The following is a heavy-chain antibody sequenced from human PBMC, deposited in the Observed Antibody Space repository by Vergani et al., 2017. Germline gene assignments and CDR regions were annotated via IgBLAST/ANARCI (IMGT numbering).Heavy chain of an antibody. CDR2: ISSSSSYI. V-gene: IGHV3-21*01. Sequence: EVQLVESGGGLVKPGGSLRLSCAASGFTFSSYSMNWVRQAPGKGLEWVSSISSSSSYIYYADLVKGRFTISRDNAKNSLYLQMNSLRAEDTAVYYCARDLTILHYMDVWGKGTTVTVSS. CDR1: GFTFSSYS. CDR3: ARDLTILHYMDV. J-gene: IGHJ6*03. D-gene: IGHD3-3*01.